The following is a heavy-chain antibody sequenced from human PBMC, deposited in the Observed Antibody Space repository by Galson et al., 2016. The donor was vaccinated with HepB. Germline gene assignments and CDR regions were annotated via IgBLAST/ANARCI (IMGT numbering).Heavy chain of an antibody. Sequence: SVKVSCKASGYNFTGYYIHWVRQAPGQGLEWMGWINPKSGGTKYAQKFQGWVTMTRDTSTSTAYMEMRRLRSDDTAVYYCARDLGGSGWDYWGQGTLVTVSS. V-gene: IGHV1-2*04. D-gene: IGHD6-19*01. CDR2: INPKSGGT. J-gene: IGHJ4*02. CDR3: ARDLGGSGWDY. CDR1: GYNFTGYY.